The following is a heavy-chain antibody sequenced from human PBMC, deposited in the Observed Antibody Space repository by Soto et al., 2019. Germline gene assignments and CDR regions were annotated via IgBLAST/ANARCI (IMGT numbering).Heavy chain of an antibody. Sequence: QVQLVESGGGVVQPGRSLRLSCAASGFTFSSYGMHWVRQAPGKGLEWVAVISYDGSNKYYADSVKGRFTISRDNAKNSLYLQMNSLRAEDTAVYYCARVLGGSYYYFDYWGQGTLVTVSS. CDR2: ISYDGSNK. D-gene: IGHD1-26*01. CDR1: GFTFSSYG. J-gene: IGHJ4*02. CDR3: ARVLGGSYYYFDY. V-gene: IGHV3-30*03.